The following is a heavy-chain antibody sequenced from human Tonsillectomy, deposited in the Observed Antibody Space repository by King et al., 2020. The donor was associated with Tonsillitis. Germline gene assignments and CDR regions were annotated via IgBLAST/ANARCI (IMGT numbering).Heavy chain of an antibody. CDR3: SRLYYYDSSGFYDDLDI. V-gene: IGHV3-73*02. J-gene: IGHJ3*02. CDR2: IRSKANSYAT. D-gene: IGHD3-22*01. CDR1: GFTFSASA. Sequence: EVQLVESGGGLVQPGGSLKLSCAASGFTFSASAMDWVRQASGKGLEWVGRIRSKANSYATAYAESVKGRFTISRDDSKNMAYLQMNSLKTEDTAVYYCSRLYYYDSSGFYDDLDIWGQGTMVTVSS.